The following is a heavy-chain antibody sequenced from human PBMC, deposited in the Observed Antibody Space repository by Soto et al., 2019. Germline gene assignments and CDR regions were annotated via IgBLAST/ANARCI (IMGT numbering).Heavy chain of an antibody. CDR2: IYWDDSK. CDR3: AHAYGGRSLY. CDR1: GFSLTTDRVG. Sequence: QITLKESGPTLVKPTQTLTLTCTFSGFSLTTDRVGVGWIRQPPGEALEWLAVIYWDDSKTYRPSLESRLTITKDTCKNQVALTMTMMASLYTASYYCAHAYGGRSLYWGQGTLVTVSS. V-gene: IGHV2-5*02. D-gene: IGHD1-26*01. J-gene: IGHJ4*02.